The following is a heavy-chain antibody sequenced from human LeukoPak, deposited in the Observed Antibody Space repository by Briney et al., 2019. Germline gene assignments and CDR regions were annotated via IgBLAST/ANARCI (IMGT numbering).Heavy chain of an antibody. Sequence: SETLSLTCAVYGGSFSGYYRSWIRQPPGKGLEWIGEINHSGSTNYNPSLKSRVTISVDTSKNQFSLKLSSVTAADTAVYYCASGRGYRYCSSTSCHQRPYYYYYYGMDVWGQGTTVTVSS. V-gene: IGHV4-34*01. CDR3: ASGRGYRYCSSTSCHQRPYYYYYYGMDV. CDR1: GGSFSGYY. D-gene: IGHD2-2*01. CDR2: INHSGST. J-gene: IGHJ6*02.